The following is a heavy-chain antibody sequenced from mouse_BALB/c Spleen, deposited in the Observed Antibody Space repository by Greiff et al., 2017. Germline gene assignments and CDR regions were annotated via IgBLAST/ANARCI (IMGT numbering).Heavy chain of an antibody. D-gene: IGHD1-1*01. CDR2: IWAGGST. CDR3: ARGELLRNYAMDY. Sequence: QVQLQQSGPGLVAPSQSLSITCTVSGFSLTSYGVHWVRQPPGKGLEWLGVIWAGGSTNYNSALMSRLSISKDNSKSQVFLKMNSLQTDDTAMYYCARGELLRNYAMDYWGQGTSVTVSS. CDR1: GFSLTSYG. J-gene: IGHJ4*01. V-gene: IGHV2-9*02.